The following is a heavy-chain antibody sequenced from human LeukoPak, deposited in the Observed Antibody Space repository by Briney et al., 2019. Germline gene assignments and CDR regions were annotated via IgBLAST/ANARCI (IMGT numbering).Heavy chain of an antibody. CDR3: ARIYGSGTSQPYYFDC. Sequence: GGSLRLSCAASGFTFDDYGMSWVRQAPGKGLEWVSGINWNGGSTGYADSVKGRFTISRDNAKNSLYLHMNRLRAVETAVYYCARIYGSGTSQPYYFDCWGQGTLVTVSS. V-gene: IGHV3-20*04. J-gene: IGHJ4*02. D-gene: IGHD3-10*01. CDR2: INWNGGST. CDR1: GFTFDDYG.